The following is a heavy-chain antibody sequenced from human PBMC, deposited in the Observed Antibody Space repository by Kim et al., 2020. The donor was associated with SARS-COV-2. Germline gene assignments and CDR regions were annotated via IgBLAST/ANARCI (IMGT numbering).Heavy chain of an antibody. CDR2: IRSKAYGGTT. CDR3: TRGGDYCSSTSCYTPYYVFWSGFRYYFDY. CDR1: GFTFGDYA. D-gene: IGHD2-2*02. Sequence: GGSLRLSCTASGFTFGDYAMSWFRQAPGKGLEWVGFIRSKAYGGTTEYAASVKGRFTISRDDYKSSAYLKMNSLKTEDTAVYYCTRGGDYCSSTSCYTPYYVFWSGFRYYFDYWGQGTLVTVSS. J-gene: IGHJ4*02. V-gene: IGHV3-49*03.